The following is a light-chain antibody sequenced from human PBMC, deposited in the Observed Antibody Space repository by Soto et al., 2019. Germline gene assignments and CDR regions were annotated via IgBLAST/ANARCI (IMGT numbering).Light chain of an antibody. J-gene: IGKJ5*01. V-gene: IGKV3-20*01. CDR1: QSVSSGS. CDR3: QHFGSSSIT. Sequence: EIVLTQSPGTLSLSPGERATLSCRASQSVSSGSLAWYQQKPGQAPRLLIYGAPGRATGIPDRLSGSGSGTDFTLTITRLEPEDFAVYYCQHFGSSSITFGQGTRLEIK. CDR2: GAP.